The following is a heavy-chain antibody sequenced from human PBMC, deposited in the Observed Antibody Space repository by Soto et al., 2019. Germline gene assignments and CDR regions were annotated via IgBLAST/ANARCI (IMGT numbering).Heavy chain of an antibody. J-gene: IGHJ5*02. Sequence: QVQLVQSGAEVKKPGSSVKVSCKASGGTFSNYAISWVRQAPGQGLEWVGGIIPIFGTTNFAQKFQGRVTITADDSTXXAYMELSGLRSEDTAVYYCARDGGRDGYFGNWLDPWGQGTLVTVSS. CDR3: ARDGGRDGYFGNWLDP. CDR2: IIPIFGTT. D-gene: IGHD5-12*01. V-gene: IGHV1-69*12. CDR1: GGTFSNYA.